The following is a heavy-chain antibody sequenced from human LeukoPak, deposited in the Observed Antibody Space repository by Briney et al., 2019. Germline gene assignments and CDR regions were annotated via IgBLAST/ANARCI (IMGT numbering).Heavy chain of an antibody. J-gene: IGHJ5*02. CDR3: ARGNRRFLEWLFPHWFDP. V-gene: IGHV4-34*01. CDR2: TTYSENT. Sequence: SETLSLTCAVYDRSFRTYFWTWIRQLPGKGLEWIGETTYSENTSYNPSLKSRVTISVDTSKNQFSLKLSSVTAADTAVYYCARGNRRFLEWLFPHWFDPWGQGTLVTVSS. CDR1: DRSFRTYF. D-gene: IGHD3-3*01.